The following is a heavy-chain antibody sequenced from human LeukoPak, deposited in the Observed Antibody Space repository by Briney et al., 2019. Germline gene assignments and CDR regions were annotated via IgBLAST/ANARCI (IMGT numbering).Heavy chain of an antibody. CDR2: IYYSGST. CDR3: ARVGITGTTLWFDP. V-gene: IGHV4-31*03. D-gene: IGHD1-7*01. CDR1: GGSISSGGYY. J-gene: IGHJ5*02. Sequence: SETLSLTCTISGGSISSGGYYWSWIRQHPGKGLEWIGYIYYSGSTYYIPSLKSRVTISVDTSENQFSLKLSSVTAADTAVYYCARVGITGTTLWFDPWGQGTLVTVSS.